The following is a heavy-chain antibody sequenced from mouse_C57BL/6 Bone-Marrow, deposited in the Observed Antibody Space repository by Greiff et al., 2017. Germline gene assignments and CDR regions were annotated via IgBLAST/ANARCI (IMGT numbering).Heavy chain of an antibody. Sequence: QVQLQQPGAELVMPGASVKLSYKASGYTFTSYWMHWVKQRPGQGLEWIGEIDPSDSYTNYNQKFKGKSTLTVDKSSSTAYMQLSSLTSEDSAVYYCASSELTGIDYWGQGTTLTVSS. D-gene: IGHD4-1*01. CDR2: IDPSDSYT. CDR1: GYTFTSYW. CDR3: ASSELTGIDY. V-gene: IGHV1-69*01. J-gene: IGHJ2*01.